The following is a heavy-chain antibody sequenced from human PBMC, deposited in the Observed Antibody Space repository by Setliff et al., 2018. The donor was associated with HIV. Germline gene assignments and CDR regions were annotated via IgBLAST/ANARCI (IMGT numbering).Heavy chain of an antibody. V-gene: IGHV4-4*09. J-gene: IGHJ4*02. CDR2: IYTSGTT. D-gene: IGHD2-15*01. CDR3: AREYCSAGSCYSGR. Sequence: TSETLSLTCAVSSASISNYHWSWIRQTPGKGLEWIGSIYTSGTTNYNPSLEGRITTSVDLSKNHFSLNLHSVTAADTAVYYCAREYCSAGSCYSGRWGQGMLVTVSS. CDR1: SASISNYH.